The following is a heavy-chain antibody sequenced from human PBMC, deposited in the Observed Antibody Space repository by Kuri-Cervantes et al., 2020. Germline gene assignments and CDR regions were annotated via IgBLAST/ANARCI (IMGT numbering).Heavy chain of an antibody. CDR1: GYTFTSYG. D-gene: IGHD2-8*01. J-gene: IGHJ5*02. Sequence: ASVKVSCKASGYTFTSYGISWVRQAPGQGFEWMGWISAYKGDTNYAPTVQGRVTMTTDTSTSTVYMELRSLRFDDTAVYYCAGLETHCTNGVCYVSALDPWGQGTLVTVSS. V-gene: IGHV1-18*01. CDR3: AGLETHCTNGVCYVSALDP. CDR2: ISAYKGDT.